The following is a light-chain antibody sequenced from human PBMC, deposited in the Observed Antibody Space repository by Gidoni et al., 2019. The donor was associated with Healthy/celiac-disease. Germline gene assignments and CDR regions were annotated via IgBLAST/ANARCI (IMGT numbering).Light chain of an antibody. CDR3: QKYNSAPQGFT. CDR2: AAS. Sequence: DIQMTQSPSSLSASVGDRVTITCRASQGISNYVAWYQQKPGKVPKLLINAASTLQSGVPSRFSGSGSGTDFTLTISSLQPEDVATYFCQKYNSAPQGFTFGPGTKVDIK. V-gene: IGKV1-27*01. CDR1: QGISNY. J-gene: IGKJ3*01.